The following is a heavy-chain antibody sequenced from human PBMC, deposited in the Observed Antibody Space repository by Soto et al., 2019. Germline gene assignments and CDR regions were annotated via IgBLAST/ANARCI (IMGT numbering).Heavy chain of an antibody. J-gene: IGHJ4*02. CDR2: IIPILGIA. D-gene: IGHD2-2*01. Sequence: QVQLVQSGAEVKKPGSSVKVSCKASGGTFSSYTISWVRQAPGQGLEWMGRIIPILGIANYAQKFQGRVTITADNSTSTAYMELSSLRSEYTAVYYCARLGVPAAMPVWNSRFHWGEGPLETVSS. CDR1: GGTFSSYT. CDR3: ARLGVPAAMPVWNSRFH. V-gene: IGHV1-69*02.